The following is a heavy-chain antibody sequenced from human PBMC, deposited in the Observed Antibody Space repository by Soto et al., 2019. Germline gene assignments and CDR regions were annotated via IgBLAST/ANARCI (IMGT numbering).Heavy chain of an antibody. CDR2: ISGSGGST. D-gene: IGHD1-26*01. Sequence: GGSLRLSCAASGFTFSSYAMSWVHQAPGKGLEWVSAISGSGGSTYYADSVKGRFTISRDNSKNTLYLQMNSLRAEDTAVYYCAKDESWSPGEGATFDYWGQGTLVTVSS. V-gene: IGHV3-23*01. CDR1: GFTFSSYA. CDR3: AKDESWSPGEGATFDY. J-gene: IGHJ4*02.